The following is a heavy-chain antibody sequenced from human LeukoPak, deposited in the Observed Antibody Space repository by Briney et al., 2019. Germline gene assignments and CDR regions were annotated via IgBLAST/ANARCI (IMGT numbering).Heavy chain of an antibody. CDR3: AKASTVAAAGNHFDY. CDR2: ISWNSGSI. D-gene: IGHD6-13*01. V-gene: IGHV3-9*01. Sequence: GGSLRLSCAASGFTFDDYAMHWVRQAPGKGLEWVSGISWNSGSIGYADSVKGRFTISRDNAKNSLYLQMNSLRAEDTALYYCAKASTVAAAGNHFDYWGQGTLVTVSS. CDR1: GFTFDDYA. J-gene: IGHJ4*02.